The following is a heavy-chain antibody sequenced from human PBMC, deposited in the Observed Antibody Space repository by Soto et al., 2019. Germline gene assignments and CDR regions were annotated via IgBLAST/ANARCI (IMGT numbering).Heavy chain of an antibody. D-gene: IGHD3-10*01. CDR3: ARHRGAAAEFYYGMGV. Sequence: SETLSLTCTVSGGSISGSNFYWGWIRQPPGKGLEWIGNIYYSGSNYYNPSLKSRVTISVDTSKNQFSLELSSMTAADTAVYYCARHRGAAAEFYYGMGVWGQGTTVTV. CDR2: IYYSGSN. J-gene: IGHJ6*02. V-gene: IGHV4-39*01. CDR1: GGSISGSNFY.